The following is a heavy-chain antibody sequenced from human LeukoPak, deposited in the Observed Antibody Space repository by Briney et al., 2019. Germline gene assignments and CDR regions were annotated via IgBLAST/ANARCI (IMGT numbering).Heavy chain of an antibody. CDR3: AKGDSSGYYYRPGYYFDY. D-gene: IGHD3-22*01. CDR2: ISGSGGST. V-gene: IGHV3-23*01. Sequence: GGSLRLSCAASGFTFSSYAMSWVRQAPGKGLEWVSAISGSGGSTYYADSVKGRFTISRDNSKNTLYLQMNSLRAEDTAVYYCAKGDSSGYYYRPGYYFDYWGQGTLVTVSS. J-gene: IGHJ4*02. CDR1: GFTFSSYA.